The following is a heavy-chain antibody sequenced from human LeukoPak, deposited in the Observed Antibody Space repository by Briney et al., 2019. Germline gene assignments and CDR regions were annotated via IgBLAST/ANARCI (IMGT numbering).Heavy chain of an antibody. V-gene: IGHV3-30*19. CDR3: ARDLINESLDY. J-gene: IGHJ4*02. CDR2: VSSDGSNK. Sequence: PGGSLRLSCAASGFTFSSYGMHWVRQGPVRGLEWVAVVSSDGSNKYYADSVKGRFTISRDNFKNTLYLQMNSLTAEDTALYYCARDLINESLDYWGQGALVTVSS. CDR1: GFTFSSYG. D-gene: IGHD3-10*01.